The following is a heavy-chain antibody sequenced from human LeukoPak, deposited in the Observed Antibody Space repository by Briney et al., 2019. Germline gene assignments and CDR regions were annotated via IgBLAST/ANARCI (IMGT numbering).Heavy chain of an antibody. V-gene: IGHV4-61*02. CDR2: IYTSGST. CDR1: GGSISSGSYY. Sequence: SETLSLTCTVSGGSISSGSYYWSWIRQPAGKGLEWIGRIYTSGSTNYNPSLKSRVTISVDTSKNQFSLKLSSVTAADTAVYYCARSEGANSGSYNFDYWGQGTLVTVSS. J-gene: IGHJ4*02. D-gene: IGHD1-26*01. CDR3: ARSEGANSGSYNFDY.